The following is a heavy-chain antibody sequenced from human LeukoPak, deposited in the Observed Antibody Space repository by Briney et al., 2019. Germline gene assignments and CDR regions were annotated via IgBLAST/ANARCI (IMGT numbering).Heavy chain of an antibody. CDR3: AREVEVQDDILTGYIDY. V-gene: IGHV1-69*04. CDR1: GGTFSSYA. Sequence: SVKVSCKASGGTFSSYAISWVRQAPGQGLEWMGRIIPILGIANYAQKFQGRVTITADKSTSTAYMELSSLRSEDTAVYYCAREVEVQDDILTGYIDYWGQGTLVTVSS. D-gene: IGHD3-9*01. J-gene: IGHJ4*02. CDR2: IIPILGIA.